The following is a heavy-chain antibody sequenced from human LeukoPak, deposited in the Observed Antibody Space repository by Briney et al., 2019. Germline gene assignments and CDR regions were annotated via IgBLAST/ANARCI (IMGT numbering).Heavy chain of an antibody. CDR2: LYHTGST. J-gene: IGHJ4*02. Sequence: SETLSLTCTVSGGSISTSSYYWGWIRQPPGKGLEWIGSLYHTGSTYYNPSLKSRVNISVDTSKNQFSLKLNSVTAADTAVYYCARQADFALVEMATIMSDYWGQGTLVTVSS. CDR1: GGSISTSSYY. V-gene: IGHV4-39*01. D-gene: IGHD5-24*01. CDR3: ARQADFALVEMATIMSDY.